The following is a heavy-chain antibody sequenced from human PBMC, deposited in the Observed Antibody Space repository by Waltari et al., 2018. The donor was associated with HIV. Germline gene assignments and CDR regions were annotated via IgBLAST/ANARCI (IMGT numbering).Heavy chain of an antibody. J-gene: IGHJ3*02. V-gene: IGHV3-48*04. CDR3: ARDKAVIQPDAFDI. Sequence: EVQLVESGGGLVQPGGSLRLSCAASGFTFSTYSMNWVRQAPGKGLGWVSYISSSSTTIYYADSVKGRFTISRDNANNLLYLQMNSLRAEDTAVYYCARDKAVIQPDAFDIWGQGTMVTVSS. CDR2: ISSSSTTI. D-gene: IGHD2-21*01. CDR1: GFTFSTYS.